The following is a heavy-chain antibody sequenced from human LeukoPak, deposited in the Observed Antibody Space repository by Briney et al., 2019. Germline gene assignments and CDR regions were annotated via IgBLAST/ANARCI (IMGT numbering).Heavy chain of an antibody. Sequence: MAGGSLRLSCAASGFTFSSYSMNWVRQAPGKGLEWVSSISSTSSYIYYADSVKGRFTISRDNAKNSLYLQMNSLRAEDTAVYYCARIGDFWSGFDYWGQGTLVTVSS. J-gene: IGHJ4*02. CDR1: GFTFSSYS. D-gene: IGHD3-3*01. V-gene: IGHV3-21*01. CDR2: ISSTSSYI. CDR3: ARIGDFWSGFDY.